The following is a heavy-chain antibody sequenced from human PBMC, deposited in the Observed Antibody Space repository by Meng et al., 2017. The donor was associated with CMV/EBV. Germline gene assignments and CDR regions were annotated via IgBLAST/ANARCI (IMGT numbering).Heavy chain of an antibody. CDR3: ARRLAAAEGTSFSYYGMDV. D-gene: IGHD6-13*01. CDR2: IYPGGSRT. V-gene: IGHV5-51*01. CDR1: GYRFTNYW. Sequence: GESLKISCQGSGYRFTNYWIGWVRQMPGKGLELMGIIYPGGSRTTYSPSFQGQVTISADKSISTAYLQWSSLKASDTAMYYCARRLAAAEGTSFSYYGMDVWGQGTTVTVSS. J-gene: IGHJ6*02.